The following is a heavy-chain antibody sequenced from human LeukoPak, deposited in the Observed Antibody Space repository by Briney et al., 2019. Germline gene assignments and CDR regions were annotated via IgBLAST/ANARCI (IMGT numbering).Heavy chain of an antibody. CDR2: INQDGSEI. V-gene: IGHV3-7*04. D-gene: IGHD3-10*01. CDR1: GSTFSSSL. Sequence: PGGSLRLSCAASGSTFSSSLMTWVRQAPGKGLEWVASINQDGSEIHYVDSVKGRFTISRDNAKNSLYLQMNSLTAEDTAVHYCVRAHHPGGWFDPWGQGTLVTVSS. CDR3: VRAHHPGGWFDP. J-gene: IGHJ5*02.